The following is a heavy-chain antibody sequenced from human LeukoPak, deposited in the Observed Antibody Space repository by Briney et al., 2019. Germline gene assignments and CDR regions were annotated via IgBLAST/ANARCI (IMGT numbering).Heavy chain of an antibody. CDR1: GYTFTGYY. D-gene: IGHD1-1*01. J-gene: IGHJ5*02. CDR2: INPNSGGT. V-gene: IGHV1-2*02. CDR3: ARARSLQDWFDP. Sequence: ASVKVSCKASGYTFTGYYMHWVRQAPGQGLEWMGWINPNSGGTNYAQKFQGRVTMTRDTSISTAYMELSRLRSDDTAVYYCARARSLQDWFDPWGQGTLVTVSS.